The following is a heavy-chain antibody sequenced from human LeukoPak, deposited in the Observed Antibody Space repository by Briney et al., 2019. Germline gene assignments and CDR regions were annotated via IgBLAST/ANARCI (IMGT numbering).Heavy chain of an antibody. CDR2: ISAYNGNT. J-gene: IGHJ4*02. D-gene: IGHD6-13*01. Sequence: ASVKVSCKASGYTFTSYGISWVRQAPGQGLEWMGWISAYNGNTNYAQKLQGRVTMTRDTSTSTVYMELSSLRSEDTAVYYCARDRGAAAGTRVLFVYWGQGTLVTVSS. V-gene: IGHV1-18*01. CDR1: GYTFTSYG. CDR3: ARDRGAAAGTRVLFVY.